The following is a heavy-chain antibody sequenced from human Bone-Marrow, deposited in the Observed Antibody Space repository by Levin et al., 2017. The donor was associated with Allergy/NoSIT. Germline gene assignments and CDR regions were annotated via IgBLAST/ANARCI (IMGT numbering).Heavy chain of an antibody. Sequence: GGSLRLSCAASGFTFSSYWMSWVRQAPGKGLEWVANIKQDGSEKYYVDSVKGRFTISRDNAKNSLYLQMNSLRAEDTAVYYCARVGRAYYYDSSGYGYFDYWGQGTLVTVSS. CDR1: GFTFSSYW. D-gene: IGHD3-22*01. V-gene: IGHV3-7*01. CDR3: ARVGRAYYYDSSGYGYFDY. J-gene: IGHJ4*02. CDR2: IKQDGSEK.